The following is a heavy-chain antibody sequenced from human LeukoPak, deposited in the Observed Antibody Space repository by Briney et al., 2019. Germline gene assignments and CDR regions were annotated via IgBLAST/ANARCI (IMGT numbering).Heavy chain of an antibody. J-gene: IGHJ4*02. Sequence: GASVKVSCKASGYTFTGYYMHWVRQAPGQGLEWMGRINPNSGGTNYAQKFQGRVTMTRDTSISTAYMELSRLRSDDTAVYYCARDPYYCDSSGYYDHFDYWGQGTLVTVSS. CDR1: GYTFTGYY. D-gene: IGHD3-22*01. V-gene: IGHV1-2*06. CDR3: ARDPYYCDSSGYYDHFDY. CDR2: INPNSGGT.